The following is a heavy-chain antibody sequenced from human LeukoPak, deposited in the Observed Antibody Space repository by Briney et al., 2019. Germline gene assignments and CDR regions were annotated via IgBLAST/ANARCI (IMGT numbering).Heavy chain of an antibody. CDR1: GGSISSYY. V-gene: IGHV4-59*01. CDR3: ARDAGSGTPIDY. Sequence: SETLSLTCTVSGGSISSYYWSWIRQPPGKGLEWIGYIYYSGSTNYNPSLKSRVTISVDTSKNQFSLKLSSVTAADTAVYYCARDAGSGTPIDYRGQGTLVTVSS. CDR2: IYYSGST. D-gene: IGHD3-10*01. J-gene: IGHJ4*02.